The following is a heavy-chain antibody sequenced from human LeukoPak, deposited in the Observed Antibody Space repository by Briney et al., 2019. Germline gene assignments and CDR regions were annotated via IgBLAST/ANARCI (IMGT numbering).Heavy chain of an antibody. J-gene: IGHJ5*02. CDR2: IYYSGST. Sequence: SETLSLTCTVSGGSISSSSYYWGWIRQPPGKGLEWIGSIYYSGSTYYNPSLKSRVTISVDTSKNQFSLKLSSVTAADTAVYYCARPGYCSSTSCYQDWFDPWGQGTLVTVSS. D-gene: IGHD2-2*03. CDR3: ARPGYCSSTSCYQDWFDP. CDR1: GGSISSSSYY. V-gene: IGHV4-39*01.